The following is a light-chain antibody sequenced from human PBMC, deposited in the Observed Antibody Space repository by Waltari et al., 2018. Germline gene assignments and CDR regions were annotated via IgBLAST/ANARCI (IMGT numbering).Light chain of an antibody. CDR1: SLPYFY. CDR3: NSRDSSGDHLGL. J-gene: IGLJ2*01. Sequence: SSELTQAPAVSVALGQTLRITCHGDSLPYFYASLYQQRPGQAPLLVIYGQNNRPSGIPDRFSGSSSGKTAYLTITGAQAADEAFYYCNSRDSSGDHLGLFGGGTKVTVL. V-gene: IGLV3-19*01. CDR2: GQN.